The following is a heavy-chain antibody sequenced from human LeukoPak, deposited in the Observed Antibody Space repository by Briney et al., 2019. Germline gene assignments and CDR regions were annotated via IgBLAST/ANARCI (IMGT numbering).Heavy chain of an antibody. CDR3: AKDMNIYYDSSGYFSDPSFDY. J-gene: IGHJ4*02. CDR1: GFTFSTYA. V-gene: IGHV3-23*01. Sequence: GGSLRLSCAASGFTFSTYAMSWVRQAPGKGLEWVSAISGSGGSTYYADSVKGRFTISRDNSKNTLYLQMNSLRAEDTAVYYCAKDMNIYYDSSGYFSDPSFDYWGQGTLVTVSS. CDR2: ISGSGGST. D-gene: IGHD3-22*01.